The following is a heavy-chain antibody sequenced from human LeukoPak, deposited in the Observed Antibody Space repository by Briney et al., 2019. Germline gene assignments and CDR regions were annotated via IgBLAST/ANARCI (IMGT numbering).Heavy chain of an antibody. V-gene: IGHV3-21*01. J-gene: IGHJ6*03. CDR1: GFTFSSYS. D-gene: IGHD5-12*01. CDR2: ISSSSGYI. CDR3: ARKVSSSGYGKYYYYYYMDV. Sequence: GGSLRLSCAASGFTFSSYSMNWVRQAPGKGLEWVSSISSSSGYIYYADSVKGRFTISRDNAKNSLYLQMNSLRAEDTAVYYCARKVSSSGYGKYYYYYYMDVWGKGTTVTISS.